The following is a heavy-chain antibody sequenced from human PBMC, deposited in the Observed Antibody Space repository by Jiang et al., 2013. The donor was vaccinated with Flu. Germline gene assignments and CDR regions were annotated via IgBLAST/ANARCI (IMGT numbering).Heavy chain of an antibody. J-gene: IGHJ5*02. Sequence: PGLVKPSETLSLTCTVSGGSISSSSYYWGWIRQPPGKGLEWIGSIYYSGSTYYNPSLKSRVTISVDTSKNQFSLKLSSVTAADTAVYYCARGIHEVVSGINWFDPWGQGTLVTVSS. D-gene: IGHD4-23*01. CDR2: IYYSGST. V-gene: IGHV4-39*01. CDR3: ARGIHEVVSGINWFDP. CDR1: GGSISSSSYY.